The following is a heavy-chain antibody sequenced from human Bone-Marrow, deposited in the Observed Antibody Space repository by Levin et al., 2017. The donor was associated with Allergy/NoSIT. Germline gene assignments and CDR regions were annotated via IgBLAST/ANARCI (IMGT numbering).Heavy chain of an antibody. CDR3: ARDKDYSGNRGDY. CDR2: IVQDGSKQ. CDR1: GFTFSNYW. J-gene: IGHJ4*02. V-gene: IGHV3-7*04. D-gene: IGHD4-23*01. Sequence: GGSLRLSCAASGFTFSNYWMSWVRQAPGNGLEWVANIVQDGSKQYYMDSVRGRFTISRDNAKNSLSLQMNSLRAEDTAVYYCARDKDYSGNRGDYWGQGTLVTVSS.